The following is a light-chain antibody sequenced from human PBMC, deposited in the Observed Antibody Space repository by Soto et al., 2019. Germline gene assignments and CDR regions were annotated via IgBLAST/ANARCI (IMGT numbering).Light chain of an antibody. Sequence: EIVLTQSPGTLSLSPGERATLSCRASQSVNSDCLAWYQQKPGQAPRLLIYGASSRATGISDRFSGSGSGTDFTLNISRLDPEDFAVYYCQQYGSSPRTFGQGTKVEIK. J-gene: IGKJ1*01. CDR3: QQYGSSPRT. CDR2: GAS. CDR1: QSVNSDC. V-gene: IGKV3-20*01.